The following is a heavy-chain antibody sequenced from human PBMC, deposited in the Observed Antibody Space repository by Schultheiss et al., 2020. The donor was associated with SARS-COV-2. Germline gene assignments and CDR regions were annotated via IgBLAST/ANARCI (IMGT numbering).Heavy chain of an antibody. V-gene: IGHV1-3*01. CDR2: SNAGNGNT. J-gene: IGHJ4*02. Sequence: ASVKVSCKASGYTFTSYAMHWVRQAPGQRLEWMGWSNAGNGNTGYAQKFQGRVTMTRNTSISTAYMELSSLRSEDTAVYYCAKGRSSSPSSAFDYWGQGTLVTVSS. D-gene: IGHD6-6*01. CDR3: AKGRSSSPSSAFDY. CDR1: GYTFTSYA.